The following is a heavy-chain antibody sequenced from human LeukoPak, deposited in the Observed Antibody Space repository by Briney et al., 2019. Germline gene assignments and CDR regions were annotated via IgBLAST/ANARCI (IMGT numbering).Heavy chain of an antibody. Sequence: ASVKVSCKASGYTFTGYYMHWARQAPGQGLEWMGIINPSGGSTSYAQKFQGRVTMTRDMSTSTVYMELSSLRSEDTAVYYCARAYYYDSSGYYFGGYFDYWGQGTLVTVSS. V-gene: IGHV1-46*01. J-gene: IGHJ4*02. CDR3: ARAYYYDSSGYYFGGYFDY. CDR1: GYTFTGYY. CDR2: INPSGGST. D-gene: IGHD3-22*01.